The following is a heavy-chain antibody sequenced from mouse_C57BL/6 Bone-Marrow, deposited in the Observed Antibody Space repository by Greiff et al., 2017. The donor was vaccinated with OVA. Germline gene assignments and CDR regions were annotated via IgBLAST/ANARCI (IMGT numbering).Heavy chain of an antibody. CDR1: GYAFSSYW. Sequence: VQLQQSGAELVKPGASVKISCKASGYAFSSYWMNWVKQRPGKGLEWIGQIYPGDGDTNYNGKFKGKATLTADKSSSTAYMQLSSLTSEDSAVYFCARHSYYSNYYYAMDYWGQGTSVTVSS. J-gene: IGHJ4*01. D-gene: IGHD2-5*01. V-gene: IGHV1-80*01. CDR3: ARHSYYSNYYYAMDY. CDR2: IYPGDGDT.